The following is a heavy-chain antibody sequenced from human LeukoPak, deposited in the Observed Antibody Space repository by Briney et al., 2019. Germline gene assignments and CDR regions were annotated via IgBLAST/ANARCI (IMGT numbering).Heavy chain of an antibody. J-gene: IGHJ4*02. CDR3: TREAAAGIDY. Sequence: PGGSLRLSCAASGFTFSTYWISWVRQAPRKRHEWVANINQDGSEKYYLDSVKGRFTISRDNAKNSLYLQMNSLRAEDTAVYFCTREAAAGIDYWGQGTLVTVSS. V-gene: IGHV3-7*01. D-gene: IGHD6-13*01. CDR2: INQDGSEK. CDR1: GFTFSTYW.